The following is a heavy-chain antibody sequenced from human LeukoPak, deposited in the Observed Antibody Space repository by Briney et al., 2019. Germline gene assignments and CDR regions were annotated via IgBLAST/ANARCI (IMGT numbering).Heavy chain of an antibody. J-gene: IGHJ4*02. V-gene: IGHV1-8*02. CDR2: MNPNSGNT. Sequence: ASVKVSCKASGYTFTTHDINWVRQAPGQGLEWMGWMNPNSGNTGFAQKFQGRVTITRNTSISTAYLELSSLRSEDTAVYYCARLVNQFDYVTGRFDYWGQGTLVTASS. D-gene: IGHD4-17*01. CDR3: ARLVNQFDYVTGRFDY. CDR1: GYTFTTHD.